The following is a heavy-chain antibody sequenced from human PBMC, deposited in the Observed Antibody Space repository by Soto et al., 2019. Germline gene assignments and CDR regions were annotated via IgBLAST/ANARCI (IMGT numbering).Heavy chain of an antibody. CDR3: ARNMDYYYGRGSGNGHGV. J-gene: IGHJ6*02. D-gene: IGHD3-10*02. CDR1: GYTFTAYY. CDR2: INPKFGDT. V-gene: IGHV1-2*02. Sequence: QVQLVQSGAEVKEPGDSVRFPCEASGYTFTAYYIHWVRQAPGQGLEWMGWINPKFGDTTYAQNFQGRVSMTRDMSISTVYLELSRLTSDDTAIYYCARNMDYYYGRGSGNGHGVWGQGTTVTVFS.